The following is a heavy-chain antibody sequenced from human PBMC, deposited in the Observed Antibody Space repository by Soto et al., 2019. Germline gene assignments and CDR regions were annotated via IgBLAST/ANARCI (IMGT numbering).Heavy chain of an antibody. Sequence: PGESLKISCKASGYRFTSYWIGWVRQMPGKGLEWMGIIFPGDSGTRYSPSFQGQVTISADKSISTAYLQWSSPKASDTAMYYCATSYTYSNCFDPWGQGTLVTVSS. D-gene: IGHD3-16*01. CDR1: GYRFTSYW. J-gene: IGHJ5*02. CDR3: ATSYTYSNCFDP. CDR2: IFPGDSGT. V-gene: IGHV5-51*01.